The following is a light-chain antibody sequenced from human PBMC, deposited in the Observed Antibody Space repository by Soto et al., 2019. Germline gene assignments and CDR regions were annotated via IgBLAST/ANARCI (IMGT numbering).Light chain of an antibody. CDR1: QSVYSSL. CDR3: QQYGNAPIT. J-gene: IGKJ5*01. CDR2: DAS. Sequence: EIVFTQAPGTLALSPGERATLSCRATQSVYSSLLAWYQQKPGQAPRLLIYDASSRATGIPDRFSGSGSGTDFTLTISRLEPEDFAVYHCQQYGNAPITFGQGTRLEIK. V-gene: IGKV3-20*01.